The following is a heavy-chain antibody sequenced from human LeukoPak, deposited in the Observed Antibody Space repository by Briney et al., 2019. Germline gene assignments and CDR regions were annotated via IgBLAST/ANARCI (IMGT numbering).Heavy chain of an antibody. Sequence: GGSLRLSCAASGFTFSSYWMHWVRQAPGKGLVWVSRINSDGSSTSYADSVKGRFTISRDNAKNSLYLQMNSLRAEDTAVYYCAREYYDSSGYLVFDYWGQGTLVTVSS. J-gene: IGHJ4*02. D-gene: IGHD3-22*01. CDR3: AREYYDSSGYLVFDY. CDR2: INSDGSST. CDR1: GFTFSSYW. V-gene: IGHV3-74*01.